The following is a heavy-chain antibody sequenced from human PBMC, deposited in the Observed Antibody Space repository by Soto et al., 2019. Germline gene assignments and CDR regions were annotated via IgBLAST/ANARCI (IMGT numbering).Heavy chain of an antibody. Sequence: SETLSLTCTVSGGSISSGDYYWSWIRQPPGKGLEWIGYIYYSGSTYYNPSLKSRVTISVDTSKNQFSLKLSSVTAADTAVYYCARERIRFLEWLLYRAHDAFDIWGQGTMVTVSS. CDR3: ARERIRFLEWLLYRAHDAFDI. CDR1: GGSISSGDYY. D-gene: IGHD3-3*01. V-gene: IGHV4-30-4*01. J-gene: IGHJ3*02. CDR2: IYYSGST.